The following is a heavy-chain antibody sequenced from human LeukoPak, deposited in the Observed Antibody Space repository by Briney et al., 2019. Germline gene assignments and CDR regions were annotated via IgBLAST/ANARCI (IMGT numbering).Heavy chain of an antibody. CDR3: AKGHNSPTSRLDY. Sequence: GGSLRLSCAASGFTFSSYAMSWVRQAPGKGLEWVSGIGATGGPTNDADSGKGRFTISRDNTKNTLYLQMNILRAEDTAVYYCAKGHNSPTSRLDYWGQGTLVTVSS. D-gene: IGHD3-16*01. CDR2: IGATGGPT. CDR1: GFTFSSYA. V-gene: IGHV3-23*01. J-gene: IGHJ4*02.